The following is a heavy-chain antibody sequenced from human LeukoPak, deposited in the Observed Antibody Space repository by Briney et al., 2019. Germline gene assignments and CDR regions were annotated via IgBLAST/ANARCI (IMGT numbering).Heavy chain of an antibody. CDR3: ARQRDMRTWFDP. J-gene: IGHJ5*02. Sequence: GESLKISCKGAGYTFTTYWIGWVRQMPGKGREWIGIIYPVDSDTRYSPSDPGQVTISADKSISTASLQWSSLTASDTAMYYCARQRDMRTWFDPWGQGTLVTVS. V-gene: IGHV5-51*01. D-gene: IGHD2-15*01. CDR2: IYPVDSDT. CDR1: GYTFTTYW.